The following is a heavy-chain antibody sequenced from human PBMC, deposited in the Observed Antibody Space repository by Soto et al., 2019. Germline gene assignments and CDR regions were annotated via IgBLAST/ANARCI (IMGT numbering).Heavy chain of an antibody. J-gene: IGHJ4*02. CDR1: GASFSRGGYY. CDR2: IYHSGNT. V-gene: IGHV4-31*03. Sequence: QVQLQESGPGLVKPSQTLSLTCTVSGASFSRGGYYWSWIRQRSGKGLEWIGYIYHSGNTAYNPSLKSRVIISLDTSKNQCSLELESVTAADTAVYYCAREGALGNFEYWGQGTLVTVSS. CDR3: AREGALGNFEY. D-gene: IGHD3-16*01.